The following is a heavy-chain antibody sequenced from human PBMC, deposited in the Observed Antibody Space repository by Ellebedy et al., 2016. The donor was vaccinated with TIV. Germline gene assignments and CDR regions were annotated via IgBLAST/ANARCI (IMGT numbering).Heavy chain of an antibody. CDR3: ARVGITTLGYGMDV. V-gene: IGHV3-21*01. CDR1: GFTFSSYS. CDR2: ISSSSSYI. D-gene: IGHD3-10*01. J-gene: IGHJ6*02. Sequence: GESLKISCAASGFTFSSYSMNWVRQAPGKGLEWVSSISSSSSYIYYADSVKGRFTISRDNAKNSLYLQMNSLRAEDTAVYYCARVGITTLGYGMDVWGQGTTVTVSS.